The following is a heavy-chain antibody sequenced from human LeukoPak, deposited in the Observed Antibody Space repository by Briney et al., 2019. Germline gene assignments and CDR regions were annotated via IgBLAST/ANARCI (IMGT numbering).Heavy chain of an antibody. J-gene: IGHJ4*02. CDR2: MKEDGGEI. Sequence: GGSLRLSCAGSGFPLSNYWMAWVRQAPGKGGEGVANMKEDGGEINYVDSVKGRFTISRDNAENSLDLQMNSLRVDDTAVYYCVRDRGYSTFDYWGQGTLVIVSS. D-gene: IGHD4-23*01. V-gene: IGHV3-7*01. CDR1: GFPLSNYW. CDR3: VRDRGYSTFDY.